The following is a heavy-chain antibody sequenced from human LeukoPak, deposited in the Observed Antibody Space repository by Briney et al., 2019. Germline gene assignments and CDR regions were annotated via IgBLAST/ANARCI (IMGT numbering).Heavy chain of an antibody. V-gene: IGHV3-21*01. D-gene: IGHD3-10*02. CDR3: AELGITMIGGV. Sequence: GGSLSLSRAAPGFPFSSYSMNWVRPAPGKGLEWVSSISSSSSYLYYADSVKGRFTISRDNDKNSLYLQMNSLRAEDTAVYYCAELGITMIGGVWGKGTTVTISS. CDR1: GFPFSSYS. CDR2: ISSSSSYL. J-gene: IGHJ6*04.